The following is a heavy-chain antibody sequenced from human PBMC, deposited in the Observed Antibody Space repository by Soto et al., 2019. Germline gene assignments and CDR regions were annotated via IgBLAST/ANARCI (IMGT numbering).Heavy chain of an antibody. J-gene: IGHJ4*02. V-gene: IGHV3-30*18. CDR2: ILYDGSNK. CDR1: GFTFSSYG. Sequence: PGGSLRLSCAASGFTFSSYGMHWVRQAPGKGLEWVAVILYDGSNKYYADSVKGRFTISRDNSKNTLYLQMNSLRAEDTAVYYCANQSPHCGGSCYLDYWGQGTLVTVSS. CDR3: ANQSPHCGGSCYLDY. D-gene: IGHD2-15*01.